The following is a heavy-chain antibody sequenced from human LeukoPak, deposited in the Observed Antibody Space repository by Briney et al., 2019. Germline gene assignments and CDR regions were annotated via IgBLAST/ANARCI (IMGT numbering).Heavy chain of an antibody. J-gene: IGHJ5*02. CDR1: GYTFTSYA. V-gene: IGHV7-4-1*02. D-gene: IGHD3-9*01. CDR3: ARDLRYFQSNWFDP. CDR2: INTNTGNP. Sequence: ASVKVSCKASGYTFTSYAMNWVRQAPGQGLEWMGWINTNTGNPTYAQGFTGRFVFSLDTSVSTAYLQISSLKAEDTAVYYCARDLRYFQSNWFDPWGQGTLVTVSS.